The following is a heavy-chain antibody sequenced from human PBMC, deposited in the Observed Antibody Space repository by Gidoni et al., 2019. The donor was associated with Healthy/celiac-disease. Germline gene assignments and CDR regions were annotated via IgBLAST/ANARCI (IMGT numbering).Heavy chain of an antibody. CDR2: IYTSGST. Sequence: QVQLQESGPVLVKPSQTLSLTCTVSGCSISSGRYYWSWIRQPAGKGLEWIGSIYTSGSTNYNPSLKSRVTISVDTSKNQFSLKLSSVTAADTAVYYCAREGEWCGELFAWFDPWGQGTLVTVSS. CDR3: AREGEWCGELFAWFDP. D-gene: IGHD3-10*01. V-gene: IGHV4-61*02. J-gene: IGHJ5*02. CDR1: GCSISSGRYY.